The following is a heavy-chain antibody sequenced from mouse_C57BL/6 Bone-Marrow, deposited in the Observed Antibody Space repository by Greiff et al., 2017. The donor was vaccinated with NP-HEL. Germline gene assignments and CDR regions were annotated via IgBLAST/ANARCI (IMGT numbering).Heavy chain of an antibody. Sequence: QVQLQQPGAELVKPGASVKLSCKASGYTFTSYWMHWVKQRPGQGLEWIGMIHPISGSTNYNEKFKSKATLTVDKSSSTAYMQLGILTSEDSAVYDCARDYYGSRYAMDYWGQGTSVTVSA. CDR1: GYTFTSYW. CDR3: ARDYYGSRYAMDY. J-gene: IGHJ4*01. V-gene: IGHV1-64*01. CDR2: IHPISGST. D-gene: IGHD1-1*01.